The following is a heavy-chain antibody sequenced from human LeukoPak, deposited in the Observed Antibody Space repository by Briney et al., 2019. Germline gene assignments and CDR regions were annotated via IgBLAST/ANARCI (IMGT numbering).Heavy chain of an antibody. CDR1: GFQFSRNG. J-gene: IGHJ4*02. CDR3: ATAHSSGRILGD. V-gene: IGHV3-30*02. D-gene: IGHD6-19*01. Sequence: GGSLRLSCTASGFQFSRNGMHWVRQAPGKGLEWVAFIRYDGTKTFYGDSVRGRFTISRDNSKNTLYLEMNSLRHEDTAVYSCATAHSSGRILGDWGQGTLVTVSS. CDR2: IRYDGTKT.